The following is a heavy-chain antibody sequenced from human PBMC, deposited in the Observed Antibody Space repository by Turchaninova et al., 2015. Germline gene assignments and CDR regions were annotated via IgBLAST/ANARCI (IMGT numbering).Heavy chain of an antibody. CDR3: VKLRLDKYAGGDFDC. Sequence: EFQLWEFGGCLVRPGGSLRLSCSASGFTFRSYATNWVSQATGGGLEYVAAISTDGGSTYYADSVKGRFTISRDNSKHMLYFQMNSLRTEDTAVYYCVKLRLDKYAGGDFDCWGQGTLVTVSS. CDR2: ISTDGGST. D-gene: IGHD2-8*01. J-gene: IGHJ4*02. CDR1: GFTFRSYA. V-gene: IGHV3-64D*06.